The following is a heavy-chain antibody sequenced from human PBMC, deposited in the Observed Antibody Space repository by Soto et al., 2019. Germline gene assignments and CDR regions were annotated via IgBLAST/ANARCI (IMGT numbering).Heavy chain of an antibody. J-gene: IGHJ5*02. CDR2: IYSSGGT. CDR1: GGAISCYY. D-gene: IGHD3-3*01. V-gene: IGHV4-4*07. Sequence: SETLSLTCTVSGGAISCYYWTWVRQPAGKGLEWIGRIYSSGGTKYNPSLKSRVDMSLDMSKNQFSLRLSSVTAADTAVYYCARGQRFSDSFDPWGQGTLVTVSS. CDR3: ARGQRFSDSFDP.